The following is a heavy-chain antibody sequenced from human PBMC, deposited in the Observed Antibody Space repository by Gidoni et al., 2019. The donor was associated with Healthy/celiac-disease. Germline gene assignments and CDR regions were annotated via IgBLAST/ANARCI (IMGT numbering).Heavy chain of an antibody. J-gene: IGHJ5*02. V-gene: IGHV1-3*01. CDR2: LNAGNGNT. D-gene: IGHD6-13*01. CDR3: ARARVDKATAGSGWFDP. CDR1: GYTFTSYA. Sequence: QVQLVQSGAEGKKPGASVKVSCKASGYTFTSYAMNWVRQAPGQRREWMGWLNAGNGNTKYSQKFQGRVTITRDTSASTAYMELRSLRSEDTAVYYCARARVDKATAGSGWFDPWGQGTLVTVSS.